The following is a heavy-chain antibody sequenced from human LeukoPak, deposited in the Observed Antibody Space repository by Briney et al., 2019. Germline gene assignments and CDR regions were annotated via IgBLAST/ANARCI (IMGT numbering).Heavy chain of an antibody. CDR2: IFTSGLT. D-gene: IGHD3-3*01. Sequence: PPETLSLTCTLSGGSTSIYYWSWVRHPAGEGLEWIGRIFTSGLTNSNPSLKSRFTMSVDTSKNQFSLKLSSVTAADTAVYYCATVGTDFWSGYTPYFDYWGQGTLVTVSS. CDR1: GGSTSIYY. J-gene: IGHJ4*02. V-gene: IGHV4-4*07. CDR3: ATVGTDFWSGYTPYFDY.